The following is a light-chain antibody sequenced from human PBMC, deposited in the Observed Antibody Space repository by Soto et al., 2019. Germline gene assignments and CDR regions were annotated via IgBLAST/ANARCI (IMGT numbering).Light chain of an antibody. CDR3: QQANSLPVT. J-gene: IGKJ3*01. CDR1: QGIGNW. V-gene: IGKV1-12*01. Sequence: DIQMTQSPSSVSASVGDRVTITCRASQGIGNWLAWYQQKPGKAPSLLIHAASSLQSGVPSRFSGSGYGTDFTLTISSLQPEYFATYFCQQANSLPVTFXPGTKVDIK. CDR2: AAS.